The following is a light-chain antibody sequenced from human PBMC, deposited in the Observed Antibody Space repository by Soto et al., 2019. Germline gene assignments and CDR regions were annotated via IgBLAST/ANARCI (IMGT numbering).Light chain of an antibody. V-gene: IGLV2-14*01. Sequence: QSVLTQPASVSGSPRQSITISCTGTSSDVGGYKYVSWYQQHPGKAPKLLIYTVSNRPSGVSNRFSGSKSGNTASLTISGLQAEDEADYYCSSYTSSSSYVFGTGTKLTVL. CDR1: SSDVGGYKY. CDR3: SSYTSSSSYV. CDR2: TVS. J-gene: IGLJ1*01.